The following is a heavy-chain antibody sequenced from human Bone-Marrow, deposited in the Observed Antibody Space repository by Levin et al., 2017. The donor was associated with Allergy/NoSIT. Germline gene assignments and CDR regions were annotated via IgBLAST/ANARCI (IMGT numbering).Heavy chain of an antibody. V-gene: IGHV4-59*01. Sequence: SETLSLTCTVSGGSISSYYWSWIRQPPGKGLEWIGYIYYSGSTNYNPSLKSRVTISVDTSKNQFSLKLSSVTAAEKAVYYGARSSGMTGEGYFQHWGQGTLLTVSS. J-gene: IGHJ1*01. CDR2: IYYSGST. CDR1: GGSISSYY. D-gene: IGHD3-10*01. CDR3: ARSSGMTGEGYFQH.